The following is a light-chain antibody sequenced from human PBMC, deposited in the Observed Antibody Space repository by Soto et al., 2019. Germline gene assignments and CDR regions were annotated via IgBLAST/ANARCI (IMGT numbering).Light chain of an antibody. CDR1: QSISTY. V-gene: IGKV1-39*01. CDR2: AAS. J-gene: IGKJ2*03. CDR3: QQCYSALYS. Sequence: DIQMTQSPSSLSASVGDRVTITCRASQSISTYLNWYQQKPGKAPELLLYAASSLHSGVPSRFSGNGSETEFSLTISSLQPEDFATYFCQQCYSALYSFGQGTKLEIK.